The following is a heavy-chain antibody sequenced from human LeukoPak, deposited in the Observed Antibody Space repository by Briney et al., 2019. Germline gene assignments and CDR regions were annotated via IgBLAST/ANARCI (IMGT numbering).Heavy chain of an antibody. Sequence: ASVKVSCKAPGYTFTGYYMHWVRQAPGQGLEWMGWINPNSGGTNYAQKFQGRVTMTRDTSISTAYMELSRLRSDDTAVYYCARGRGWSGSYYVNFDYWGQGTLVTVSS. V-gene: IGHV1-2*02. CDR2: INPNSGGT. D-gene: IGHD1-26*01. CDR1: GYTFTGYY. CDR3: ARGRGWSGSYYVNFDY. J-gene: IGHJ4*02.